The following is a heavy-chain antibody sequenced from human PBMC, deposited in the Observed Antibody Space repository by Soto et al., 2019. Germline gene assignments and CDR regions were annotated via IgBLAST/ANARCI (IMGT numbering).Heavy chain of an antibody. D-gene: IGHD3-22*01. Sequence: QIALQESGATVVKPTQTLTLTCTFSGFSLTTTGVGVGWIHHAPGKALEWLAMVYWNDERRYSPSLKSRLTITQDTSKNQVVLTMTYMDPVDTATYFCAHYDSSGYFSHFDSWGQGTLVTVSS. J-gene: IGHJ4*02. CDR3: AHYDSSGYFSHFDS. CDR2: VYWNDER. V-gene: IGHV2-5*01. CDR1: GFSLTTTGVG.